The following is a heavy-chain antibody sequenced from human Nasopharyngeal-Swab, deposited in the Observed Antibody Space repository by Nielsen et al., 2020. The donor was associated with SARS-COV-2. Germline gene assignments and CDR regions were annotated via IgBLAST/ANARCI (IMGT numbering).Heavy chain of an antibody. J-gene: IGHJ4*02. D-gene: IGHD1-26*01. Sequence: GGSLRLSCAASGLTFSDYYMSWIRQAPGKGLEWVSYISSSSSYTNYADSVKGRFTISRDNAKNSLYLQMNSLRAEDTAVYYCAREYSGSYLGVDHWGQGTLVTVSS. CDR1: GLTFSDYY. CDR2: ISSSSSYT. V-gene: IGHV3-11*06. CDR3: AREYSGSYLGVDH.